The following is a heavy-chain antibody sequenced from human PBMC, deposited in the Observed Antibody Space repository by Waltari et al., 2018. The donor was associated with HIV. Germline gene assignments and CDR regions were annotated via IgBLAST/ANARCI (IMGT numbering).Heavy chain of an antibody. D-gene: IGHD1-26*01. CDR3: ASSRVAAGLDS. J-gene: IGHJ4*02. V-gene: IGHV4-59*01. Sequence: QVQLQESGPGLVKPSETLSLMCAVSGGSIGTNFWSWIRQPPGKGLEWIGYVFYSGPTNYNPSLKSRVTISVDTSKNQFSLNLRSVTAADTAVYYCASSRVAAGLDSWGQGTQVTVSS. CDR2: VFYSGPT. CDR1: GGSIGTNF.